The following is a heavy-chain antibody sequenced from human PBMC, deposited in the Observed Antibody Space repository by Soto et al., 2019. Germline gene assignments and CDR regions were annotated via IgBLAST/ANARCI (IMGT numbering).Heavy chain of an antibody. CDR1: GFTFSSYW. CDR3: ARAPKPYGSGSYYLD. Sequence: GGSLRLSCAASGFTFSSYWMSWVRQAPGKGLEWVANIKQDGSEKYYVDSVKGRFTISRDNAKNSLYLQMNSLRAEDTAVYYCARAPKPYGSGSYYLDWGQGTLVTVSS. V-gene: IGHV3-7*01. CDR2: IKQDGSEK. D-gene: IGHD3-10*01. J-gene: IGHJ4*02.